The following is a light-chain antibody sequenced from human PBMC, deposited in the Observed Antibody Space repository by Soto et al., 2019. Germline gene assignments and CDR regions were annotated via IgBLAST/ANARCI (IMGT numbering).Light chain of an antibody. CDR1: KSVSSN. V-gene: IGKV3-15*01. CDR3: QQYNNWPPYT. Sequence: EIVMTLSPATLSVSPGERATLSCRTSKSVSSNLAWYQQKPGQAPRLLIYGASTRATGIPARFSGSGSGTEFTLTISSLQSEDFAVYYGQQYNNWPPYTFGQGTKLEIK. J-gene: IGKJ2*01. CDR2: GAS.